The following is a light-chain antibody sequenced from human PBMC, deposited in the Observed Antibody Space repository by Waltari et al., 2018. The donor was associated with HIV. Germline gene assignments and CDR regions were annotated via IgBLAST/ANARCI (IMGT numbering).Light chain of an antibody. CDR3: QQRSDWPPLT. CDR2: DAS. CDR1: QSVDNY. Sequence: EIVLTQSPATLSLSPGERATLSCRTSQSVDNYLAWYQQKPGQAPRLLIYDASTRATGFPARFSGSGSVTDFTLTISSLEPEDSAVYYCQQRSDWPPLTFGGGSKVEIK. J-gene: IGKJ4*01. V-gene: IGKV3-11*01.